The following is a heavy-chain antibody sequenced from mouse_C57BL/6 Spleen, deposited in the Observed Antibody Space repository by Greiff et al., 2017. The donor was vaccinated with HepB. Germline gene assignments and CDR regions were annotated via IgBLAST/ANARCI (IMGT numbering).Heavy chain of an antibody. CDR1: GFNIKDDY. J-gene: IGHJ4*01. CDR2: IDPENGDT. D-gene: IGHD1-1*01. CDR3: TAYYYGSSPYAMDY. V-gene: IGHV14-4*01. Sequence: EVQLQQSGAELVRPGASVKLSCTASGFNIKDDYMHWVKQRPEQGLEWIGWIDPENGDTEYASKFQGKATITADTSSNTAYLQLSSLTSEGTAVYYCTAYYYGSSPYAMDYWGQGTSVTVSS.